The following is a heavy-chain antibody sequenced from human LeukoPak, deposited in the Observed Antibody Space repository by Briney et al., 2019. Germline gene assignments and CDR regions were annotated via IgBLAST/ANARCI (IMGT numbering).Heavy chain of an antibody. Sequence: ASLKVSCKASGYTFTDYYMHWVRQAPGQGLEWMRWINVNRGGTNYAQRFQDRVTMTRDTSITTAYMELNRLKSDDTAVYYCARRYCSSTSCYYFDYWGQGTLVTVSS. CDR1: GYTFTDYY. J-gene: IGHJ4*02. CDR3: ARRYCSSTSCYYFDY. CDR2: INVNRGGT. D-gene: IGHD2-2*01. V-gene: IGHV1-2*02.